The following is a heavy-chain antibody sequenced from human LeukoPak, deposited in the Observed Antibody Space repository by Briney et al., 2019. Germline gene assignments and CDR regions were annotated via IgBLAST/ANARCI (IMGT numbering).Heavy chain of an antibody. CDR2: IHYSAST. Sequence: SETLSLTCSVSGFSISGGYYWAWIRQPPGKGLGWIGTIHYSASTYYNPSLQSRVTISIDTSKNQFSLKLRFVTAADTAVYYCARVRCSGGSCPYYYYYYMDVWGKGTTVTVSS. D-gene: IGHD2-15*01. CDR1: GFSISGGYY. V-gene: IGHV4-38-2*02. CDR3: ARVRCSGGSCPYYYYYYMDV. J-gene: IGHJ6*03.